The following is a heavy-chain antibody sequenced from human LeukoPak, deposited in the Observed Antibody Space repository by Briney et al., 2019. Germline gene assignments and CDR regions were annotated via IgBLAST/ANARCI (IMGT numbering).Heavy chain of an antibody. J-gene: IGHJ4*02. Sequence: GGSLRLSCAASGFTFSNVWMAWVRQAPGKGLEWVSYISSSGSTIYYADSVKGRFTISRDNAKNSLYLQMNSLRAEDTAVYYCARDPYYGDYVVWGQGTLVTVSS. CDR2: ISSSGSTI. V-gene: IGHV3-48*03. CDR3: ARDPYYGDYVV. D-gene: IGHD4-17*01. CDR1: GFTFSNVW.